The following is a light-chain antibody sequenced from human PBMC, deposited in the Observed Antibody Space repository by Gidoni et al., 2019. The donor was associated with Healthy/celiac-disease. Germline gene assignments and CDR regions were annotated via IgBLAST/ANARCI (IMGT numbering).Light chain of an antibody. CDR3: QQSYSTLYT. V-gene: IGKV1-39*01. Sequence: DIQMTQSPYSLAASVGDRVTITCQASQSISSYLNWYQQKPGKAPNLLIYAASSLQSGVPSRFRGSGSGTDFILTISSLQPAGFATYYCQQSYSTLYTFXQXTKLEIK. CDR2: AAS. J-gene: IGKJ2*01. CDR1: QSISSY.